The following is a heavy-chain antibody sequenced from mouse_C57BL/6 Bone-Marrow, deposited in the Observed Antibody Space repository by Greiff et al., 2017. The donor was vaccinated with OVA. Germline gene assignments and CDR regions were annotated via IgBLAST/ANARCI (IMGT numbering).Heavy chain of an antibody. CDR3: AREGYYYGSGFAY. CDR2: IDPSDSYT. V-gene: IGHV1-69*01. Sequence: QVQLQQSGAELVMPGASVKLSCKASGYTFTSYWMHWVKQRPGQGLEWIGEIDPSDSYTNYNQKFKGKSTLTVDKSSSTAYMQLSSLTSEDSAVYYCAREGYYYGSGFAYWGQGTLVTVSA. CDR1: GYTFTSYW. J-gene: IGHJ3*01. D-gene: IGHD1-1*01.